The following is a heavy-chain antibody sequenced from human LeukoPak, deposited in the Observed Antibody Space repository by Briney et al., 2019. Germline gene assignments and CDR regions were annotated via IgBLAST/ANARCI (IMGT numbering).Heavy chain of an antibody. CDR3: ARAPVQYCSSTSCYNSGSYYMDV. CDR2: IYYSGST. D-gene: IGHD2-2*02. Sequence: SETLSLTCTVSGGSISSGGYYWSWIRQHPGKGLEWIGYIYYSGSTYYNPSLKSRVTISVDTSKNQFSLKLSSVTAADTAVYYCARAPVQYCSSTSCYNSGSYYMDVWGKGTTVTVSS. V-gene: IGHV4-31*03. CDR1: GGSISSGGYY. J-gene: IGHJ6*03.